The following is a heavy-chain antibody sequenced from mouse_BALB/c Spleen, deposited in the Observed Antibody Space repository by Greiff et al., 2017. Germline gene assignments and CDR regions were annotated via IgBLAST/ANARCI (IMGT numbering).Heavy chain of an antibody. CDR2: IWAGGST. D-gene: IGHD2-1*01. V-gene: IGHV2-9*02. J-gene: IGHJ4*01. Sequence: VKVVESGPGLVAPSQSLSITCTVSGFSLTSYGVHWVRQPPGKGLEWLGVIWAGGSTNYNSALMSRLSISKDNSKSQVFLKMNSLQTDDTAMYYCARDGNYKGYYAMDYWGQGTSVTVSS. CDR1: GFSLTSYG. CDR3: ARDGNYKGYYAMDY.